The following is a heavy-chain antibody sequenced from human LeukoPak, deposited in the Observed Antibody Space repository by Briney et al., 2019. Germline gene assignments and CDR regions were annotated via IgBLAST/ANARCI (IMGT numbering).Heavy chain of an antibody. CDR3: ARPADTSGNHFEIHAFDI. Sequence: PSETLSLTCTVSGGTISSYYWSWIRQPPGKGLEWIGYIHYSGRNNYNPSSKSRGTTYVDTSNSLFSLKLTSVTAADTAVYFCARPADTSGNHFEIHAFDIWGQGTMVTVSS. V-gene: IGHV4-59*08. D-gene: IGHD1-14*01. CDR2: IHYSGRN. J-gene: IGHJ3*02. CDR1: GGTISSYY.